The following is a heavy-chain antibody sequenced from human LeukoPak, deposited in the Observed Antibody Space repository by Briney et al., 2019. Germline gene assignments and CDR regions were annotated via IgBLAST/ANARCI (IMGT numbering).Heavy chain of an antibody. CDR2: INHSGST. CDR3: SRKSKEYCSSTSCYVLGHWFDP. V-gene: IGHV4-34*01. J-gene: IGHJ5*02. CDR1: GGSFSGYY. Sequence: SETLSLTCAVDGGSFSGYYWRWLRQPPGKGLEWGGEINHSGSTNYNPSLKSRVTISVDTSKNQYSLKLSSVTAADTAVYYCSRKSKEYCSSTSCYVLGHWFDPWGQGTLVTVSS. D-gene: IGHD2-2*01.